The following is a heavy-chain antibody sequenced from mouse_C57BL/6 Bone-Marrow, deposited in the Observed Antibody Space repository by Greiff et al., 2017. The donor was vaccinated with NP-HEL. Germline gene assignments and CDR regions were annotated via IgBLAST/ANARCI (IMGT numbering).Heavy chain of an antibody. CDR2: IYPRDGST. Sequence: QVHVKQSGPELVKPGASVKLSCKASGYTFTSYDINWVKQRPGQGLEWIGWIYPRDGSTKYNEKFKGKATLTVDTSSSTAYMELHSLTSEDSAVYFCARAVVALYWYFDVWGTGTTVTVSS. D-gene: IGHD1-1*01. V-gene: IGHV1-85*01. CDR3: ARAVVALYWYFDV. J-gene: IGHJ1*03. CDR1: GYTFTSYD.